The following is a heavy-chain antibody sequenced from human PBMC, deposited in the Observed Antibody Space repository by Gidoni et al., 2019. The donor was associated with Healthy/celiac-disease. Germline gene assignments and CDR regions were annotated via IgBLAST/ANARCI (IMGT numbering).Heavy chain of an antibody. CDR1: GFTFDDYA. CDR2: LSWNRGSI. J-gene: IGHJ1*01. Sequence: EVQLVESGGGLVQPGRSLRLSCAASGFTFDDYAMHWVRQAPGKGLEWVSGLSWNRGSIGQPDSVKGRFPISRDNAKNSLYLQMNSPRAEDTALYYCAKDGAAAGPPTVTPFKYFQHWGQGTLVTVSS. CDR3: AKDGAAAGPPTVTPFKYFQH. V-gene: IGHV3-9*01. D-gene: IGHD6-13*01.